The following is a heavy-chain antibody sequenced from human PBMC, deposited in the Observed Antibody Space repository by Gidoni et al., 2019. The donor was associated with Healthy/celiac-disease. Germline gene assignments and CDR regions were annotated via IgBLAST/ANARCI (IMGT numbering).Heavy chain of an antibody. D-gene: IGHD6-19*01. Sequence: QVQLQQWGAGLLTPSETLSLTCAVYGGSFSGYYWSWSRQPPGKGLEWIGEINHSVSTNYNPAIKSRVTISGDTAKNQFSLKLSSVTAADTAVYYCARVGKQWLVTAFDIWGQGTMVTVSS. V-gene: IGHV4-34*01. J-gene: IGHJ3*02. CDR2: INHSVST. CDR3: ARVGKQWLVTAFDI. CDR1: GGSFSGYY.